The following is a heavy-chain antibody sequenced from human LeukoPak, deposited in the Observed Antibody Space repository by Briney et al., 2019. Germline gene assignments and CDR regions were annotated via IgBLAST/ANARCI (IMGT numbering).Heavy chain of an antibody. CDR3: ARGHAYRFDP. J-gene: IGHJ5*02. CDR1: GYTFITYD. V-gene: IGHV1-8*01. CDR2: MNPNSGNT. Sequence: ASVKVSCKASGYTFITYDFNWVRQATGQGLEWMGWMNPNSGNTGYAQKFQGRVTMTRNTSISTAYMELSSLRSEDTAVYYCARGHAYRFDPWGQGTLVTVSS.